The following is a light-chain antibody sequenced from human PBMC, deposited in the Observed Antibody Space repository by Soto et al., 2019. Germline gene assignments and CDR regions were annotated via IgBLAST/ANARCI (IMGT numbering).Light chain of an antibody. CDR1: QSVSSN. J-gene: IGKJ3*01. CDR2: GAS. Sequence: ETMLTQSPATLSVSPGEGATLSCRASQSVSSNLAWYQQKPGQAPRLLIYGASTRATGIPARFSGSGSGTEFTLTISSLQSEDFAVYYCQQYNNRPPVTFAPGTKVDIK. CDR3: QQYNNRPPVT. V-gene: IGKV3-15*01.